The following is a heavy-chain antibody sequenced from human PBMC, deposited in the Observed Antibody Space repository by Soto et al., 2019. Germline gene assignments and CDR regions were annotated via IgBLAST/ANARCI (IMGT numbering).Heavy chain of an antibody. J-gene: IGHJ4*02. CDR1: GFTFSTYG. CDR2: ISYGGSIK. D-gene: IGHD3-22*01. V-gene: IGHV3-30*18. CDR3: AKTYYDTSPPFDY. Sequence: QVQLVESGGGVVQPGRSLRLSCAASGFTFSTYGMHWVRQAPGKGLEWVAVISYGGSIKYYADSVKGRFTISRDNSKNTLYLQMNSLRAEDTAVYYCAKTYYDTSPPFDYWGQGTLVTVSS.